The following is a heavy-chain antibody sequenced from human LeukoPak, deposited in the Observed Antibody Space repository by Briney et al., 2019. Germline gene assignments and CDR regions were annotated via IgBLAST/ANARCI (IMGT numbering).Heavy chain of an antibody. V-gene: IGHV1-2*02. CDR2: ISPNSGGT. CDR3: ARDAVDAGFDS. D-gene: IGHD3-9*01. CDR1: GYSFSGNY. Sequence: GSVKVSCKASGYSFSGNYIQWVRQAPGQGLEWMGWISPNSGGTKYAQKFEGRVTMSRDSSISTAFMELRGLRSDDTAVYFCARDAVDAGFDSWGQGTLVTVSS. J-gene: IGHJ5*01.